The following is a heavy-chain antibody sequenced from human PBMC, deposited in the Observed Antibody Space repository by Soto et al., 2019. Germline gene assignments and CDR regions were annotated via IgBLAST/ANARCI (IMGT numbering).Heavy chain of an antibody. V-gene: IGHV3-9*01. CDR1: QISFGDYA. Sequence: EVQLVESGGGLVQPGRSLRLSCVASQISFGDYAMHLVRQAPGKGLEWVSGISWNSGNIGYAYSVKGRFIISTDNAKNSLYLQMRSLRAEDTALYYCAKMQDVMDVWGQGTTVTVSS. CDR2: ISWNSGNI. J-gene: IGHJ6*02. CDR3: AKMQDVMDV.